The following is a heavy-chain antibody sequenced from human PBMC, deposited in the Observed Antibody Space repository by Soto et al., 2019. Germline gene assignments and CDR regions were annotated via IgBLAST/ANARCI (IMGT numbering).Heavy chain of an antibody. CDR2: VNYSGRN. J-gene: IGHJ5*02. CDR3: ARMIVVVVAATLPNWFDP. V-gene: IGHV4-31*03. Sequence: NPSETVSLTFTVSGGXIRSGRYYWXWIRQHPVRGLEWIGYVNYSGRNYSNPYLKSRATKSVDTSKNQCSMKLSSVTAADTAVYYCARMIVVVVAATLPNWFDPWGQGTLVTVS. D-gene: IGHD2-15*01. CDR1: GGXIRSGRYY.